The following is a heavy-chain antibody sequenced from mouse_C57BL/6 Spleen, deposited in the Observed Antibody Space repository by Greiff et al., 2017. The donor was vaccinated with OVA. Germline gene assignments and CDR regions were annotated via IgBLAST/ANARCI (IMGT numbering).Heavy chain of an antibody. Sequence: EVQLQESGPGLVKPSQSLSLTCSVTGYSITSGYYWNWNRQFPGNKLEWMGYISYDGSNNYNPSLKNRISITSDTSKNQFFLKLNSVTTEDTATYYCARDRLLLFAYWGQGTLVTVSA. V-gene: IGHV3-6*01. CDR2: ISYDGSN. CDR3: ARDRLLLFAY. D-gene: IGHD2-3*01. CDR1: GYSITSGYY. J-gene: IGHJ3*01.